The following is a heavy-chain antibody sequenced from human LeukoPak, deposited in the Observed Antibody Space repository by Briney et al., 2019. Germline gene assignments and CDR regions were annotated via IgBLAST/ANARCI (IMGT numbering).Heavy chain of an antibody. CDR1: GYTFTSYG. V-gene: IGHV1-18*01. Sequence: ASVKVSCKTSGYTFTSYGITWVRQAPGQGLEWMGWITSYNGYTNYAEKYQGRVTMTTDTSTSTAYMALRNMTSDDTAVYYCARAPVMRTVLRYFDWSGGWFDPWGQGTLVIVSS. J-gene: IGHJ5*02. D-gene: IGHD3-9*01. CDR3: ARAPVMRTVLRYFDWSGGWFDP. CDR2: ITSYNGYT.